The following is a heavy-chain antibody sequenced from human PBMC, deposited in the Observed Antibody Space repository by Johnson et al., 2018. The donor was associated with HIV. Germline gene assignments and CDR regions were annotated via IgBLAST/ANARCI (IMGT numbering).Heavy chain of an antibody. CDR1: GFTVSTYY. CDR2: LYSSGKT. CDR3: ASQIYDDDSGGYSGVFDI. V-gene: IGHV3-53*01. Sequence: MQLVESGGGLIQPGGSLRLSCAASGFTVSTYYMTWVRQASGKGLELVSLLYSSGKTYYADSVKGRFTISRDYSKNRLYLQMNSLRAEDTAVYYCASQIYDDDSGGYSGVFDIWGQGTMVTVSS. D-gene: IGHD3-22*01. J-gene: IGHJ3*02.